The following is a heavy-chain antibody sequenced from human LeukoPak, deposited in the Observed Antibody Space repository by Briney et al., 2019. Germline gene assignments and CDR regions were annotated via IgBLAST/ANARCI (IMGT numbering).Heavy chain of an antibody. J-gene: IGHJ3*02. CDR3: ARQAYGSHFDAFDI. CDR1: GYRFTTDY. Sequence: GESLKISCKASGYRFTTDYIGWVRQMPGKGLEWMGIIYPDDSETNYSPSFQGQVSMSVDKSITTAHLQWSSLKASDTAIYYCARQAYGSHFDAFDIWAKGQWSPSLQ. V-gene: IGHV5-51*01. D-gene: IGHD3-22*01. CDR2: IYPDDSET.